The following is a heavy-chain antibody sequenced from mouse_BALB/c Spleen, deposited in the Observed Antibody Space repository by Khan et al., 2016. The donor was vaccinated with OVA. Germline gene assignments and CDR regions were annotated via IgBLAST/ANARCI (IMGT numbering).Heavy chain of an antibody. CDR2: ISYSGRT. Sequence: EVQLQESGPGLVKPSQSLSLTCTVTGYSITSDYAWNWIRQFPGNKLEWMGYISYSGRTSYNPSLKSRIPFTRDTSKNQFFLQLNSVTTEDTATYYCARSVTITTVLATDFDYWGQGTTLTVSS. CDR1: GYSITSDYA. CDR3: ARSVTITTVLATDFDY. V-gene: IGHV3-2*02. D-gene: IGHD1-1*01. J-gene: IGHJ2*01.